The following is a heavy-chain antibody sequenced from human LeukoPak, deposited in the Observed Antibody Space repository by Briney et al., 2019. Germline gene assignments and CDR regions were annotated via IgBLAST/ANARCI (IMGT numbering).Heavy chain of an antibody. CDR2: VYSGNDGT. D-gene: IGHD3-10*01. J-gene: IGHJ4*02. CDR1: GFTVSTDN. CDR3: TKRSRGYYDY. V-gene: IGHV3-66*02. Sequence: GGSLRLSCAASGFTVSTDNMSWVRQVPGKGLEWVSVVYSGNDGTNYADSVRGRFTISRDDSKNMVYLQMNNLRLEDAAVYYCTKRSRGYYDYWGQGTLVTV.